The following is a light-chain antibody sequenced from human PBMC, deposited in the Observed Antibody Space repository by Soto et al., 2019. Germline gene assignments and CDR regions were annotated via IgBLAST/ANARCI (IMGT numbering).Light chain of an antibody. CDR1: QSVSSY. CDR3: QQYGSSPWT. J-gene: IGKJ1*01. Sequence: EIVMTQSPATLSVSPGETATLSCGTSQSVSSYLAWYQQKPGQAPRLLIYGASSRATGIPDRFSGSGSGTDFTLTISRLEPEDFAVYYCQQYGSSPWTFGQGTKVDIK. CDR2: GAS. V-gene: IGKV3-20*01.